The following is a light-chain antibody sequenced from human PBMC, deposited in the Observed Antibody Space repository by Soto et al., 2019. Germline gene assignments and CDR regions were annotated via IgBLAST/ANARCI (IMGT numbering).Light chain of an antibody. CDR1: QSILYSSTNRNY. CDR2: WAS. J-gene: IGKJ5*01. CDR3: QQYSATLSVT. Sequence: MTHTPVSLAVSLGKRATITCKSSQSILYSSTNRNYLAWYQQKPGQPPKLLISWASTRESGVPDRFSGSGSGTDFTLTICSLEAEDVAVYYCQQYSATLSVTFGEGTRLDI. V-gene: IGKV4-1*01.